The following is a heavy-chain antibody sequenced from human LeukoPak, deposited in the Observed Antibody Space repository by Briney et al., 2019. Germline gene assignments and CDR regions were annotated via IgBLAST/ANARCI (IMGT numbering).Heavy chain of an antibody. J-gene: IGHJ5*02. V-gene: IGHV3-23*01. Sequence: PGGSLRLSCAASGFTFSSFAMSWVRQAPGKGLEWVSTISGGGSSTYYADSMKGRFTISRDNSKNTLHLHMISLRAEDTAVYYCAKHHCSSTSCYTWNWFDPWGQGTLVTVSS. D-gene: IGHD2-2*02. CDR3: AKHHCSSTSCYTWNWFDP. CDR1: GFTFSSFA. CDR2: ISGGGSST.